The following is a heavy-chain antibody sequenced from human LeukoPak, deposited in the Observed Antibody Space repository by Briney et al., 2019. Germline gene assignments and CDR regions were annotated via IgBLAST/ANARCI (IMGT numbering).Heavy chain of an antibody. V-gene: IGHV3-7*01. Sequence: GGSLRLSCAASGLTFSNYWISWVRQAPEKGLEWVANIKADGSEKQYVDSVKGRFTISRDNAKNSLYLQMSSLRAEDTAVYYCARDPCRYSSSWGPYFDYWGQGTLVTVSS. CDR3: ARDPCRYSSSWGPYFDY. J-gene: IGHJ4*02. CDR2: IKADGSEK. CDR1: GLTFSNYW. D-gene: IGHD2-2*01.